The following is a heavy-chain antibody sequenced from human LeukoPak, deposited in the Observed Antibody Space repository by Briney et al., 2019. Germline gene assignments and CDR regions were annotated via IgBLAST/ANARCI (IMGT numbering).Heavy chain of an antibody. V-gene: IGHV4-39*07. CDR2: IYYSGST. Sequence: SETLSLTCTVSGGSISSSSYYWGWIRQPPGKGLEWIGSIYYSGSTNYNPSLKSRVTISVDTSKNQFSLKLSSVTAADTAVYYCARVGWGVRGPTRWGQGTLVTVSS. CDR1: GGSISSSSYY. CDR3: ARVGWGVRGPTR. D-gene: IGHD3-10*01. J-gene: IGHJ4*02.